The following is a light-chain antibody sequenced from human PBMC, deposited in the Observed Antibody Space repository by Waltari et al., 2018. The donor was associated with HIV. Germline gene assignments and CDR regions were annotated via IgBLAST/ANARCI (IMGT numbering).Light chain of an antibody. Sequence: QSALTQPASVSGSPGQSITISCTGMSTDIGSYDLVSWYQQHPGKAPKLMIYEVTMRPSGVSNRFSDSKAGNTASLTISGLQAEDEADYHCCSYAGCITHVLFGGGTKLTVL. J-gene: IGLJ2*01. CDR3: CSYAGCITHVL. CDR1: STDIGSYDL. V-gene: IGLV2-23*02. CDR2: EVT.